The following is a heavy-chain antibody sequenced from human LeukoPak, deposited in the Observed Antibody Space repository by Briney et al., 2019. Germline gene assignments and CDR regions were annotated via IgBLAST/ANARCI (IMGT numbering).Heavy chain of an antibody. J-gene: IGHJ4*02. V-gene: IGHV3-7*01. CDR1: GFTFSSYW. CDR2: IKQDGSEK. Sequence: GGSLRLSCAASGFTFSSYWMSWVRQAPGKGLEWVANIKQDGSEKYYVDSVKGRFTISRDNAKNSLYLQMNSLRAEDTAVYYCARVGYDSGSYYFDYWGQGTLVTVSS. D-gene: IGHD1-26*01. CDR3: ARVGYDSGSYYFDY.